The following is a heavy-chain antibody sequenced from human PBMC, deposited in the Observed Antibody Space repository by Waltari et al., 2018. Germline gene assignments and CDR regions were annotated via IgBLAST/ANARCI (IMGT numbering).Heavy chain of an antibody. D-gene: IGHD3-3*01. Sequence: EVHLLESGGGLVQTGGSLRLSCGASGFPFSSFGMNWGRQAPGKGLGWVSSISGGGTTYYANSVKGRFTISRDNSKNTVNLQMNSLRVEDTAIYYCAKDRITISALDTWGQGTLVTVSS. CDR2: ISGGGTT. CDR1: GFPFSSFG. J-gene: IGHJ5*02. V-gene: IGHV3-23*01. CDR3: AKDRITISALDT.